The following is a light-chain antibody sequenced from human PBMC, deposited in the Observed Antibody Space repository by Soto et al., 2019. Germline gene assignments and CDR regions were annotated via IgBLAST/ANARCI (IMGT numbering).Light chain of an antibody. J-gene: IGKJ5*01. CDR3: QKHGRSPIT. CDR1: QTVTNNF. CDR2: GAS. Sequence: EIVLTQSPVTLSLSPGQRATLSCRASQTVTNNFLAWHQQKPGQTPRLLIYGASSRATGTPDRFSGSGSATDFTLTISRLEPEDFAVYYCQKHGRSPITLRHRTRLE. V-gene: IGKV3-20*01.